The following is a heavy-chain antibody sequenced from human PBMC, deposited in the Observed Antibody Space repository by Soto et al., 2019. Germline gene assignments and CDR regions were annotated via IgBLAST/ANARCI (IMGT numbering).Heavy chain of an antibody. CDR1: GVSFNNNG. Sequence: QVQLVQSGAEVQKPGSSVKVSCKTSGVSFNNNGIGWVRQAPGHGLEWRGGVSPPFRTSNYARKFQGRISLTADASTGTVNMELSSLTSEDTAQYYCARVLYYGSGSYSPYGMDVWGQGTTVTVSS. V-gene: IGHV1-69*01. J-gene: IGHJ6*02. D-gene: IGHD3-10*01. CDR2: VSPPFRTS. CDR3: ARVLYYGSGSYSPYGMDV.